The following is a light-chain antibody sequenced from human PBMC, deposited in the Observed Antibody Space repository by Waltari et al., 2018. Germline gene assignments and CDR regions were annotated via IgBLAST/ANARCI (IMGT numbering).Light chain of an antibody. CDR3: QQYDSESYT. V-gene: IGKV1-5*03. Sequence: DIQMTQSPSTLSASVGDQVTITCRAKESISIWLAWYQHKPGTAPKLLIYRASTLERGVPSRFSGAGSGTEFTLTISSLQPDDFATYYCQQYDSESYTFGQGTKLEIK. CDR2: RAS. J-gene: IGKJ2*01. CDR1: ESISIW.